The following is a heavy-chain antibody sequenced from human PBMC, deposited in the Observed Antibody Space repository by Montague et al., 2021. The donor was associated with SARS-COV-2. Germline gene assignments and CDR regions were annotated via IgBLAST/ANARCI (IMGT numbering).Heavy chain of an antibody. V-gene: IGHV4-39*01. CDR2: ISYSATS. D-gene: IGHD3-16*02. CDR1: GASRSTKNYY. J-gene: IGHJ4*02. Sequence: SETLSLTCTFSGASRSTKNYYWGWIRQPPGKGLEWIVSISYSATSYSNPSLKSRVTMSVDTSRNQLSLNLSSVTVADTAVYYCARLGITLGGVIVIRYYFDFWGQGTLVTVSS. CDR3: ARLGITLGGVIVIRYYFDF.